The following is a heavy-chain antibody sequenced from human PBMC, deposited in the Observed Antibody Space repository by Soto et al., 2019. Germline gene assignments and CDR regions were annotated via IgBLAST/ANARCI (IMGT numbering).Heavy chain of an antibody. V-gene: IGHV5-51*01. D-gene: IGHD1-26*01. CDR2: IYPGDSDT. CDR1: GYSFTSYW. Sequence: PGESLKISCKGSGYSFTSYWIGWVRQMPGKGLEWMGIIYPGDSDTRYSPSFQGQVTISADKSISTAYLQWSSLKASDTAMYYCARHPLGVGATSSYYYGMDVWGQGTTVTVS. CDR3: ARHPLGVGATSSYYYGMDV. J-gene: IGHJ6*02.